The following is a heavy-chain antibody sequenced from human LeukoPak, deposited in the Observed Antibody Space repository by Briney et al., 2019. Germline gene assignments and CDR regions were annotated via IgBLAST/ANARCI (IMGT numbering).Heavy chain of an antibody. V-gene: IGHV1-69*04. CDR1: GGTFSRYA. J-gene: IGHJ4*02. D-gene: IGHD5-24*01. CDR2: IIPILGIA. Sequence: GSSVKVSCKASGGTFSRYAISWVRQAPGQGLEWMGRIIPILGIANYAQKFQGRVTTTADKSTSTAYMELSSLRSEDTAVYYCARARGDGYTYYFDYWGQGTLVTVSS. CDR3: ARARGDGYTYYFDY.